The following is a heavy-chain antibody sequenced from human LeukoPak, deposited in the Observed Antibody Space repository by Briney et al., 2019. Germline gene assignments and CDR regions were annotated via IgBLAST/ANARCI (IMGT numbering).Heavy chain of an antibody. CDR3: AKDVQLAGTSGY. V-gene: IGHV3-9*01. CDR2: ISWNSGSI. J-gene: IGHJ4*02. Sequence: GGSLRLSCAASGFTFDDYAMHWVRQAPGKGLEWVSGISWNSGSIGYADSVKGRFTISRDNSKNTLYLQMNSLRAEDTAVYYCAKDVQLAGTSGYWGQGTLVTVSS. CDR1: GFTFDDYA. D-gene: IGHD6-19*01.